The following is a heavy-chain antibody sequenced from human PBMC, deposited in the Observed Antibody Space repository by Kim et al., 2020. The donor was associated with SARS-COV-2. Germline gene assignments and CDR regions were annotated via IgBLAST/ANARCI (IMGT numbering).Heavy chain of an antibody. Sequence: SQNLSLTCAISGDSVSSNSAAWNWIRQSPSRGLEWLGRTYYRSKWYNDYAVSVKSRITINPDTSKNQFSLQLNSVTPEDTAVYYCARARWSSSGKNAGIVAYYYYGMDVWGQGTTVTVSS. CDR2: TYYRSKWYN. J-gene: IGHJ6*02. V-gene: IGHV6-1*01. CDR3: ARARWSSSGKNAGIVAYYYYGMDV. D-gene: IGHD6-13*01. CDR1: GDSVSSNSAA.